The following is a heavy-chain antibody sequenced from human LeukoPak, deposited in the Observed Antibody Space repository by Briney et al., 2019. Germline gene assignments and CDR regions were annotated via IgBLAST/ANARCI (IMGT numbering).Heavy chain of an antibody. CDR2: INPSGGST. J-gene: IGHJ6*02. V-gene: IGHV1-46*01. Sequence: ASVKVSCKASGYTFTSYYMHWVRQAPGQGLEWMGIINPSGGSTSYAQKFQGRVTMTRDTSTSTVYMELSSLRSEDTAVYYCARDLPEAAAIYGMDVWGQGTTVTVSS. CDR1: GYTFTSYY. D-gene: IGHD6-13*01. CDR3: ARDLPEAAAIYGMDV.